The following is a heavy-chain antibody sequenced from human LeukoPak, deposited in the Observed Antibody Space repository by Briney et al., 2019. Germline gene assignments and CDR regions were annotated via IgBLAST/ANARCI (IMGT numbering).Heavy chain of an antibody. J-gene: IGHJ4*02. CDR3: ARAYSSSWPLRDY. D-gene: IGHD6-6*01. Sequence: ASVKVSCKASGYTFTGYYMHWVRQAPGQGLEWMGWINPNSGGTNYAQKFQGRVTMTRDTSISTAYMELSRLRSDDTAVYYCARAYSSSWPLRDYWGQGTLVTVSS. CDR1: GYTFTGYY. CDR2: INPNSGGT. V-gene: IGHV1-2*02.